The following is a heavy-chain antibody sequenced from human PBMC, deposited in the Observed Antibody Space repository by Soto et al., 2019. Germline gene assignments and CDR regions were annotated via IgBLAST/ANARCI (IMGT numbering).Heavy chain of an antibody. J-gene: IGHJ2*01. D-gene: IGHD2-15*01. Sequence: QVQLQQWGAGLLKPSETLSLTCAVYGGSFCGFYWSWIRQPPGKGLEWIGEINHSGSTNYNPSLKSRVTISADTSNNQFSLQLSSVTAADTAVYYCVSKLGSSTGGSCNWYFDLWGRGTLVAVSS. CDR1: GGSFCGFY. CDR3: VSKLGSSTGGSCNWYFDL. V-gene: IGHV4-34*01. CDR2: INHSGST.